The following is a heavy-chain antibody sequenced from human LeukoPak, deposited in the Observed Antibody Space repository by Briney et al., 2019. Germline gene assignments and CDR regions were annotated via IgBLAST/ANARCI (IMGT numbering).Heavy chain of an antibody. V-gene: IGHV3-21*01. CDR3: ASPYNSRWYELCY. CDR1: GFTFSHRA. D-gene: IGHD6-13*01. CDR2: ISSSSSYI. J-gene: IGHJ4*02. Sequence: GGSLRLSCVASGFTFSHRAMNWVRQAPGKGLEWVSSISSSSSYIYYADSVKGRFTIARDNAKKSLYLQMNSLRAEDTAVYYCASPYNSRWYELCYWGQGTLVTVSS.